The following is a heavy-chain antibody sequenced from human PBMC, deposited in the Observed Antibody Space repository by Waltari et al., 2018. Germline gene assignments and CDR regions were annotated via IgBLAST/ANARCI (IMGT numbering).Heavy chain of an antibody. CDR1: GGSISSSSYY. V-gene: IGHV4-39*07. CDR3: AREPSSEMGFDY. D-gene: IGHD6-6*01. J-gene: IGHJ4*02. CDR2: IHYSGNT. Sequence: QLQLQESGPGLVKPSETLSLTCTVSGGSISSSSYYWGWIRQPPGKGLECLATIHYSGNTFYNPSSKSRATLSIDTSKNQFSLKLSSVTAADTAVYYCAREPSSEMGFDYWGQGTLVSVSS.